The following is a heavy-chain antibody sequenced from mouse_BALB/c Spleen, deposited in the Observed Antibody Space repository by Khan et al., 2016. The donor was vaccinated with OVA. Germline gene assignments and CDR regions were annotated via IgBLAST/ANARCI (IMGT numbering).Heavy chain of an antibody. CDR3: ERDKIDY. CDR1: GYTFTSYW. Sequence: QVQLQQSGAELAKPGASVKMSCKASGYTFTSYWMHWVKQRLGQGRVWIVYINPSSGYTEYNQNFKDKVTLTADKSSSTAYMQLSSLTSEDSAVYYCERDKIDYWGQGTTLTVSS. V-gene: IGHV1-7*01. J-gene: IGHJ2*01. CDR2: INPSSGYT.